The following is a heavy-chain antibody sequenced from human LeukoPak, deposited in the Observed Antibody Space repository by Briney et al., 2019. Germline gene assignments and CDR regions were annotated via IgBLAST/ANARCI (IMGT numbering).Heavy chain of an antibody. J-gene: IGHJ4*02. D-gene: IGHD6-13*01. CDR1: GYRLTDNW. CDR2: IYPGDSDT. Sequence: GESLKISCKISGYRLTDNWIGWVRQVPGKGLEWTGLIYPGDSDTRYRPSFQGQLTFSVHISISTAYLQLSGLRASDTAIYYCVRFGLTSSLDYWGQGTLVTVSS. V-gene: IGHV5-51*01. CDR3: VRFGLTSSLDY.